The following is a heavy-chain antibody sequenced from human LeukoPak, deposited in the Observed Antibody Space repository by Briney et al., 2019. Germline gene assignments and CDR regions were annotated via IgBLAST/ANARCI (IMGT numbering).Heavy chain of an antibody. CDR2: IKQDGSKK. V-gene: IGHV3-7*04. D-gene: IGHD5-24*01. CDR3: TRVGYIDEGIDY. J-gene: IGHJ4*02. CDR1: GFPFSSYW. Sequence: GGSLRLSCVASGFPFSSYWMTWVCQAPGKGLEWVANIKQDGSKKSYVDSVKGRFTISRDNAKNSLYLQMNSLRAEDTAIYYCTRVGYIDEGIDYWGQGTLVAVSS.